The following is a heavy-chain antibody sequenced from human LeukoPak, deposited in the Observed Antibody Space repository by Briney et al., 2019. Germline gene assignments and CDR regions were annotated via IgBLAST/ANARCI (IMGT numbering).Heavy chain of an antibody. CDR2: IRYSGSA. D-gene: IGHD3-22*01. J-gene: IGHJ4*02. Sequence: SETLSLTCTVSGDSISSYYWSWIRQPPGKGLEWIGYIRYSGSANYNPSLRSQVTISIDTSKNQFSLKLRSVTAADTAVYHCARLVYDSRGYYFDYWGQGTLVTVSS. V-gene: IGHV4-59*08. CDR1: GDSISSYY. CDR3: ARLVYDSRGYYFDY.